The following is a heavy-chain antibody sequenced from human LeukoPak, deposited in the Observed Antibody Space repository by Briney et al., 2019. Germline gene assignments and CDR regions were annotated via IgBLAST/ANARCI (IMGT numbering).Heavy chain of an antibody. CDR1: GYTFTVRY. CDR2: ITPNSGGT. J-gene: IGHJ6*03. Sequence: ASVKLSCKASGYTFTVRYIHWVRQAPGQGLEWMGWITPNSGGTKYALKFRGRVTMTRDKSISTAYMELSRLRSDGTAVYYCVRSTHYYDNSGFAYHYFYYMDVWGTGTTVTVSS. V-gene: IGHV1-2*02. D-gene: IGHD3-22*01. CDR3: VRSTHYYDNSGFAYHYFYYMDV.